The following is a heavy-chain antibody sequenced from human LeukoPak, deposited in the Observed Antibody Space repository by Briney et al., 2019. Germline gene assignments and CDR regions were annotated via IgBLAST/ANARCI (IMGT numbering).Heavy chain of an antibody. D-gene: IGHD3-22*01. CDR1: GYTFTSYG. J-gene: IGHJ2*01. Sequence: ASVKVSCKASGYTFTSYGITWVRQAPGQGLEWMGWISAYNGNTHYTQKLQGRVTMTTDTSTSTAYMELRSLRSDGTAVYYCARVPSYDSSGYYLGDHWYFDLWGRGTLVTVSS. V-gene: IGHV1-18*01. CDR3: ARVPSYDSSGYYLGDHWYFDL. CDR2: ISAYNGNT.